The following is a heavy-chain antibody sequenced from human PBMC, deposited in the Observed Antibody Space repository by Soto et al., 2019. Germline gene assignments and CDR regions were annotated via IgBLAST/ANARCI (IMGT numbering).Heavy chain of an antibody. CDR3: ARAATFSLIDGMDV. CDR2: INNSGGYT. J-gene: IGHJ6*01. CDR1: GFAFASYA. V-gene: IGHV3-23*01. Sequence: VQVLESGGGLVQPGGSLRLSCTASGFAFASYALSWVRQAPGKALEWVSSINNSGGYTYYADSVKGRFTISRDNSRKITYLLMNSLRAEDTVIYYCARAATFSLIDGMDVWGQGTTVTVSP.